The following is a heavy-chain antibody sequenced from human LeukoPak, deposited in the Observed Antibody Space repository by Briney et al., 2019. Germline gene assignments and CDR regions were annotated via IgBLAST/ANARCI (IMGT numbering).Heavy chain of an antibody. CDR1: GFTFSRYD. V-gene: IGHV3-13*04. CDR2: IGTAGDT. D-gene: IGHD3-10*01. CDR3: ARGRGRSNWVRGAFDI. J-gene: IGHJ3*02. Sequence: GSLRLSCAASGFTFSRYDMHWVRQVTGKGLEWVSEIGTAGDTDYAGSVKGRFTISREDAKNSLYLQMNSLRAGDTAVYYCARGRGRSNWVRGAFDIWGQGTVVTVSS.